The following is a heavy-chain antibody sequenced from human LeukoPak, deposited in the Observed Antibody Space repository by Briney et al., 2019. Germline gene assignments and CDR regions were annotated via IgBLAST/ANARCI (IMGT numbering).Heavy chain of an antibody. CDR1: GYTFTGYY. D-gene: IGHD1-26*01. J-gene: IGHJ4*02. Sequence: VKVSCKASGYTFTGYYMHWVRQAPGQGLEWMGWINPNSGGTNYAQKFQGRVTMTRDTSISTAYMELSSLRSEDTAVYYCATDVGRYYFDYWGQGTLVTVSS. CDR3: ATDVGRYYFDY. CDR2: INPNSGGT. V-gene: IGHV1-2*02.